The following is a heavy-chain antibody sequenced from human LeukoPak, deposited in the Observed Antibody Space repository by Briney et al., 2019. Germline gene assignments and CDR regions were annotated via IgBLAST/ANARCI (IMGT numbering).Heavy chain of an antibody. CDR1: GFTFDDYA. CDR2: ISWNSGSI. D-gene: IGHD6-19*01. J-gene: IGHJ4*02. CDR3: AKGSLYSSGWFFDY. Sequence: GGSLRLSCAASGFTFDDYAMHWVRQAPGKGLEWVSGISWNSGSIGYADPVKGRFTISRDNAKNSLYLQMNSLRAEDTALYYCAKGSLYSSGWFFDYWGQGTLVTVSS. V-gene: IGHV3-9*01.